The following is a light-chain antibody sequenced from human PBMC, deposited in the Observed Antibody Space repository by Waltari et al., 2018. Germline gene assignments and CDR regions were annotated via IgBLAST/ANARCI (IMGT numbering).Light chain of an antibody. Sequence: EIVMTQSPATLSVSPGERATPSCRARQSVSSNLAWYQQKPGQAPRLLIYGASTRATGIPARFSGSGSGTEFTLTISSLQSEDFAVYYCQQYNNWPGTFGQGTKVEIK. J-gene: IGKJ1*01. V-gene: IGKV3-15*01. CDR3: QQYNNWPGT. CDR2: GAS. CDR1: QSVSSN.